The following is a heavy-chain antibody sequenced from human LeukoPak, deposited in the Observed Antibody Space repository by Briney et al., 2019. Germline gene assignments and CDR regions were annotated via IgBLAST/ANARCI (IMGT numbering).Heavy chain of an antibody. CDR3: ARDHYDYVWGSSFDY. CDR2: IYYSGST. J-gene: IGHJ4*02. V-gene: IGHV4-39*07. D-gene: IGHD3-16*01. CDR1: GGSISSSSYY. Sequence: KPSETLSLTCTVSGGSISSSSYYWGWIRQPPGKGLEWIRRIYYSGSTYYNPSLKSRVTISVDTSKNQFSLKLSSVTAADTAVYYCARDHYDYVWGSSFDYWGQGTLVTVSS.